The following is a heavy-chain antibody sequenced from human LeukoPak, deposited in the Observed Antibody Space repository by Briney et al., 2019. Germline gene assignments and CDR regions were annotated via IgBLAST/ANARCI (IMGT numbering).Heavy chain of an antibody. Sequence: SSETLSLTCAVYGGSFSGYYWSWIRQPPGKGLEWIGEINHSGSTNYNPSLKSRVTISVDTSKNQFSLKLSSVTAADTAVYYCARAGWGHNWFDPWAREPWSPSPQ. CDR3: ARAGWGHNWFDP. D-gene: IGHD3-16*01. J-gene: IGHJ5*02. V-gene: IGHV4-34*01. CDR2: INHSGST. CDR1: GGSFSGYY.